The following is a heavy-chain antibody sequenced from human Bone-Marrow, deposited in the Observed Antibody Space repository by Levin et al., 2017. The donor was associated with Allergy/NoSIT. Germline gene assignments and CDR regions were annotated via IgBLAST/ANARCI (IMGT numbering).Heavy chain of an antibody. CDR2: ISGSGGST. J-gene: IGHJ4*02. D-gene: IGHD3-10*01. Sequence: GESLKISCAASGFTFSIYAMSWVRQAPGKGLEWVSAISGSGGSTYYADSVKGRFTISRDNSKNTLYLQMNSLRAEDTAVYYCAKVTRSGNDYWGQGTLVTVSS. CDR1: GFTFSIYA. V-gene: IGHV3-23*01. CDR3: AKVTRSGNDY.